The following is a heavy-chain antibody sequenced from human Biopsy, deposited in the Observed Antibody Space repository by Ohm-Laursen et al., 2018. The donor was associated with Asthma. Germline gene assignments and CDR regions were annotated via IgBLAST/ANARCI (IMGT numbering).Heavy chain of an antibody. V-gene: IGHV1-3*01. CDR3: ARDGNWCRLRNCSPPGYWFDP. CDR2: INAGNGNT. D-gene: IGHD2-8*02. CDR1: GYTFINYA. J-gene: IGHJ5*02. Sequence: ASVKVSCKASGYTFINYAIHWVRQAPGQRLEWMGWINAGNGNTKYSQKFQGRVTITRDTSATTAYMELSSLTSGDTAVYYCARDGNWCRLRNCSPPGYWFDPWGQGTLVTVSS.